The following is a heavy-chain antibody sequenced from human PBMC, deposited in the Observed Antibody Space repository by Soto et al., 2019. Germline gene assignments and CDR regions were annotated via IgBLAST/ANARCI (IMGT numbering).Heavy chain of an antibody. Sequence: PGESLKISCAASGFTFSSYGMHWVRQAPGKGLEWVAVIWYDGSNKYYADSVKGRFTISRDNSKNTLYLQMNSLRAEDTAVYYCARDIGIAAASGFDYWGQGTLVTVSS. CDR2: IWYDGSNK. CDR3: ARDIGIAAASGFDY. J-gene: IGHJ4*02. CDR1: GFTFSSYG. D-gene: IGHD6-13*01. V-gene: IGHV3-33*01.